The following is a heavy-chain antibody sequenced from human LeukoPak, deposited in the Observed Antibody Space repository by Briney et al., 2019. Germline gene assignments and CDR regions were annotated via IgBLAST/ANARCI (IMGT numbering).Heavy chain of an antibody. CDR2: INSDGSST. Sequence: QSGGSLRLSCAASGFTFSSYSMNWVRQAPGKGLVWVSRINSDGSSTSYADSVKGRFTISRDNAKNTLYVQMNSLRAEDTAVYYCSTGSGHAFDIWGRGTMVTVSS. J-gene: IGHJ3*02. V-gene: IGHV3-74*01. D-gene: IGHD3-10*01. CDR1: GFTFSSYS. CDR3: STGSGHAFDI.